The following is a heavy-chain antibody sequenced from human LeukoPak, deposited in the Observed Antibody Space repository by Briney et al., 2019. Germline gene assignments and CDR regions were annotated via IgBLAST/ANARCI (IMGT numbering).Heavy chain of an antibody. CDR3: STDGGSY. CDR2: IKSKADGGTT. V-gene: IGHV3-15*01. Sequence: GGSLRLSCAASGFTFSNAYMSWVRQAPGTGLEWLGRIKSKADGGTTDYAAPVKGRFTISRDDSKTTLYLQMNSLKTEDTAFYYRSTDGGSYWGHGTLVTVSS. CDR1: GFTFSNAY. J-gene: IGHJ4*01. D-gene: IGHD4-23*01.